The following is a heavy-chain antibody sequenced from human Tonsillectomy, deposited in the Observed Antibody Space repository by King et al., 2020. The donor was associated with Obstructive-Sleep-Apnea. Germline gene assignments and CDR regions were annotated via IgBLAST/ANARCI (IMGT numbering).Heavy chain of an antibody. Sequence: QLVQSGAEVKKPGSSVKVSCKASGGTFSSYAITWVRQAPGQGLEWMGRIIPILGIANYAQKFQGRVTITADKSTSTAYMELSSLRSDDTAMYFCALVVVVAATTNFDYWGQGTLVTVSS. J-gene: IGHJ4*02. D-gene: IGHD2-15*01. CDR3: ALVVVVAATTNFDY. V-gene: IGHV1-69*04. CDR1: GGTFSSYA. CDR2: IIPILGIA.